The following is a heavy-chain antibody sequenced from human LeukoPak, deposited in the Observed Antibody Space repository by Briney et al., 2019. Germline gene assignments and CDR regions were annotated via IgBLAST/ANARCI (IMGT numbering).Heavy chain of an antibody. CDR2: INHSGST. CDR3: ARRPYYDSRNFDY. J-gene: IGHJ4*02. Sequence: PSETLSLTCAVYGGSFSGYYWSWIRQPPGKGLEWIGEINHSGSTNYNPSLKSRVTISVDTSKNQFSLKLSSVTAADTAVYYCARRPYYDSRNFDYWGQGTLVTVSS. CDR1: GGSFSGYY. V-gene: IGHV4-34*01. D-gene: IGHD3-22*01.